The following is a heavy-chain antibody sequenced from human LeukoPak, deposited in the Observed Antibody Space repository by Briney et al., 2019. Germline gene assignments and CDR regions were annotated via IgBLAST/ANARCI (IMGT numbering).Heavy chain of an antibody. V-gene: IGHV4-4*08. Sequence: GSLRLSCAASGFTFSSYDMNWVRQAPGKGLEWIGRIYTSGSTNYNPSLKSRVTISVDTSKNQFSLKLSSVTAADTAVYYCARSDGYSYGENLDYWGQGTLVTVSS. CDR1: GFTFSSYD. CDR3: ARSDGYSYGENLDY. D-gene: IGHD5-18*01. J-gene: IGHJ4*02. CDR2: IYTSGST.